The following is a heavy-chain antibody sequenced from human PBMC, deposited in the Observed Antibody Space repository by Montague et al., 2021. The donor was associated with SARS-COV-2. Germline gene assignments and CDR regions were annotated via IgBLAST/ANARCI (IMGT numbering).Heavy chain of an antibody. CDR2: ISSSSSYI. CDR1: GFTFGSYS. CDR3: ARAYSGSYYPNFDY. D-gene: IGHD1-26*01. Sequence: SLRLSCAASGFTFGSYSMNWVRQAPGKGLEWVSSISSSSSYIYYADSVKGRFTISRDNAKNSQYLQMNSLRAEDTAVYYCARAYSGSYYPNFDYWGQGTLVTVSS. J-gene: IGHJ4*02. V-gene: IGHV3-21*01.